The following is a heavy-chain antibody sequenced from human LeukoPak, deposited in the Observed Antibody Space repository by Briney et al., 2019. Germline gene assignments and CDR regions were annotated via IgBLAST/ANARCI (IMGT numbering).Heavy chain of an antibody. CDR1: GFTFTNNW. Sequence: GGSLRLSCVASGFTFTNNWMTWVRQVPGKGLEWVANIKPDDSEIYYVASVKGRFTISRDNAKNSLYLQMNSLRAEDTAVYYCARPYSISWELDSWGQGTLVTVSS. CDR2: IKPDDSEI. J-gene: IGHJ5*01. CDR3: ARPYSISWELDS. V-gene: IGHV3-7*01. D-gene: IGHD6-13*01.